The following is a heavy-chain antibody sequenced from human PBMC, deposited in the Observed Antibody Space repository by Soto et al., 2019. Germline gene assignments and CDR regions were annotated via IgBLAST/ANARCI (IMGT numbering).Heavy chain of an antibody. D-gene: IGHD2-15*01. CDR1: GGSISSGDYY. CDR2: IYYSGST. CDR3: ARDHRYDPKLLDDFDI. J-gene: IGHJ3*02. V-gene: IGHV4-30-4*01. Sequence: SETLSLTCTVSGGSISSGDYYWSWIRQPPGKGLEWIGYIYYSGSTYYNPSLKSRVTISVDTSKNQFSLKLSSVTAADTAVYYCARDHRYDPKLLDDFDIWGQGTMVTVSS.